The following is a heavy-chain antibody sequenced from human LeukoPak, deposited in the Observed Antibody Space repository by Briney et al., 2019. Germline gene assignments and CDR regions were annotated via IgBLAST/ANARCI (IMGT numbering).Heavy chain of an antibody. Sequence: QPGGSLRPSCAASGFTFNSYAMRWVRQATGKGLEWVSAVSGSGVITYYADSLTVRYTISRDNSKNTLYLQMNSLRAEDTAVYYCAKDSSYTTGTSSDYWGQGTLVTVSS. D-gene: IGHD1-1*01. J-gene: IGHJ4*02. CDR2: VSGSGVIT. V-gene: IGHV3-23*01. CDR3: AKDSSYTTGTSSDY. CDR1: GFTFNSYA.